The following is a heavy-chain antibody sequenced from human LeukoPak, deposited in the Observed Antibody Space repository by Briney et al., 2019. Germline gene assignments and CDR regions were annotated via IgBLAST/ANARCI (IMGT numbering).Heavy chain of an antibody. CDR2: ISWNSGSI. CDR3: AKANDILTGLFDY. CDR1: GFTFDDYA. J-gene: IGHJ4*02. Sequence: PGGSLRLSCAASGFTFDDYAMHWVRQAPGKGLEWVSGISWNSGSIGYADSVKGRFTISRDNSKNTLYLQMNSLRADDTAVYYCAKANDILTGLFDYWGQGTLVTVSS. V-gene: IGHV3-9*01. D-gene: IGHD3-9*01.